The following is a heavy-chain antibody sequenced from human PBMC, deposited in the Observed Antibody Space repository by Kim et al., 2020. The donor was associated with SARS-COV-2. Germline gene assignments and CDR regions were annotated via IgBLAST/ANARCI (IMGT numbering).Heavy chain of an antibody. Sequence: SETLSLTCTVSGGSISSSSYYWGWIRQPPGKGLEWIGSIYYSGSTYYNPSLKSRVTISVDTSKNQFSLKLSSVTAADTAVYYCARLYDRFGELLTLGGWFDPWGQGTLVTVSS. J-gene: IGHJ5*02. D-gene: IGHD3-10*01. V-gene: IGHV4-39*01. CDR3: ARLYDRFGELLTLGGWFDP. CDR1: GGSISSSSYY. CDR2: IYYSGST.